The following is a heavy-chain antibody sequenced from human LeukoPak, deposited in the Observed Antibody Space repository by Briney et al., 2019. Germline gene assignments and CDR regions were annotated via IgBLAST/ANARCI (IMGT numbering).Heavy chain of an antibody. CDR2: ISSSSSYI. D-gene: IGHD3-10*01. V-gene: IGHV3-21*01. CDR3: AREGAYYGSGSYSY. CDR1: GFTFSSYS. Sequence: KPGRSLRLSCAASGFTFSSYSMNWVRQAPGKGLEWVSSISSSSSYIYYADSVKGRFTISRGNAKNSLYLQMNSLRAEDTAVYYCAREGAYYGSGSYSYWGQGTLVTVSS. J-gene: IGHJ4*02.